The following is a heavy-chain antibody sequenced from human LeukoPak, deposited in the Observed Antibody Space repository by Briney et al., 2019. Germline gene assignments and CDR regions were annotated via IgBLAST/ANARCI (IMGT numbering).Heavy chain of an antibody. CDR1: GFTFSSYA. CDR2: ISSSGSYI. CDR3: ARDRWSYPDAFDI. V-gene: IGHV3-21*01. Sequence: GGSLRLSCAASGFTFSSYAMSWVRQAPGKGLEWVSSISSSGSYIYYAASVKGRFTISRDNAKNSLYLQVNSLRAEDTAVYYCARDRWSYPDAFDIWGQGTMVTVSS. D-gene: IGHD1-26*01. J-gene: IGHJ3*02.